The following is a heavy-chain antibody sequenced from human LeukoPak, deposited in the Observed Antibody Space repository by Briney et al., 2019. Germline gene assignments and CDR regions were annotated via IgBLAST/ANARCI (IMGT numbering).Heavy chain of an antibody. D-gene: IGHD2-2*02. V-gene: IGHV4-39*07. Sequence: ETLSLTCTVSGGFISSSSYYWGWIRQPPGKGLEWIGSIYYSGTTYYNPSLKSRVTISVDSSKNQFSLKLSSVTAADTAVYYCARHCSGISCYSDWGLGTLVTVSS. CDR3: ARHCSGISCYSD. CDR2: IYYSGTT. J-gene: IGHJ4*02. CDR1: GGFISSSSYY.